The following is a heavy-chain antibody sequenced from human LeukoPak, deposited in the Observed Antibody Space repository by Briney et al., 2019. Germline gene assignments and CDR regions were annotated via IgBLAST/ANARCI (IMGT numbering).Heavy chain of an antibody. CDR3: ARYYYDSRLFDY. D-gene: IGHD3-22*01. CDR2: IYHTGST. CDR1: GGSISSSNSY. V-gene: IGHV4-39*01. Sequence: PSETLSLTCTVSGGSISSSNSYWGWIRQPPGKGLEWIGTIYHTGSTYCNPSLKSRVTISVDTSKNQFSLNLSSVTAADTAVYYCARYYYDSRLFDYWGQGTLVTVSS. J-gene: IGHJ4*02.